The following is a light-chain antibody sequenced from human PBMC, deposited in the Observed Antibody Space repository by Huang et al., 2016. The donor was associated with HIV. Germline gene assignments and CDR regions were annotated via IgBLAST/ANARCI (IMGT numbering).Light chain of an antibody. CDR1: QSISTD. V-gene: IGKV1-39*01. Sequence: IQMTQSPTSLSASVGGRVSIACRASQSISTDLNWYQQKPGKAPKLLIASASALHSGVPSRFSGSGSGTDFTLTIRGLQLDDFATYYCQQSYSALSSFGPGTRL. CDR2: SAS. CDR3: QQSYSALSS. J-gene: IGKJ5*01.